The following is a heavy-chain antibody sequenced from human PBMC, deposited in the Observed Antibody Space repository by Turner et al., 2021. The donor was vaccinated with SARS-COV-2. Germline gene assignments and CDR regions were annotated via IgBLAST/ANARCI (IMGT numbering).Heavy chain of an antibody. J-gene: IGHJ1*01. Sequence: EVQLVESGGGLVQPNTSRILSCAASGFTFDDYAMLGGRQGPGKGLEWVSCISWNSGSIVYADFLKCRFTISRDNDKNSLYLQMNRMRAEDTALYYCAKDIHSGRFEHFQHWGQGTLVTVSS. CDR2: ISWNSGSI. V-gene: IGHV3-9*01. D-gene: IGHD6-19*01. CDR3: AKDIHSGRFEHFQH. CDR1: GFTFDDYA.